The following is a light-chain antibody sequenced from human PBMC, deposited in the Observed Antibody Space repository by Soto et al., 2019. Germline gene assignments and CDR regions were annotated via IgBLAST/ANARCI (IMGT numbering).Light chain of an antibody. V-gene: IGLV1-44*01. J-gene: IGLJ2*01. CDR3: AAWDDSLNGVV. CDR2: SNN. CDR1: SSNIGSNT. Sequence: QSVLTQPPSASGTPGQRVTISCSESSSNIGSNTVNWYQQLPGTAPKLLMYSNNQRPSGVPDRFSGSKSGTSASLAISGLQSEDEADYYCAAWDDSLNGVVFGGGTKVTVL.